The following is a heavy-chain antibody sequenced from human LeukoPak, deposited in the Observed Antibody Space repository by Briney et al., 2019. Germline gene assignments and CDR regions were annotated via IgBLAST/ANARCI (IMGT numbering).Heavy chain of an antibody. CDR3: ARVRSDYSSSSPPDY. J-gene: IGHJ4*02. Sequence: GSLRLSCAASGFTFSTYWMHWVRQAPGKGLVWVSRIDNGGSTTLYADSVRGRFIISRDNAKNTLYLQMNSLRPEDTAIYYCARVRSDYSSSSPPDYWGQGTPVTVSS. CDR1: GFTFSTYW. V-gene: IGHV3-74*01. CDR2: IDNGGSTT. D-gene: IGHD6-6*01.